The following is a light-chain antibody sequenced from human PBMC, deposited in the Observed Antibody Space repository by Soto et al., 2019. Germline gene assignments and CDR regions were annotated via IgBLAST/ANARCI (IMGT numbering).Light chain of an antibody. CDR1: QDIAIY. Sequence: IQLTQSPSSLSASVGDRVTITCRASQDIAIYLAWYQQKPGEAPKLLIYAASTLHGGVPSRFSGSGSGTDFALTIPSLQAEDFATYYCQQLRSYPSTLGGGTKVDIK. CDR3: QQLRSYPST. CDR2: AAS. V-gene: IGKV1-9*01. J-gene: IGKJ4*01.